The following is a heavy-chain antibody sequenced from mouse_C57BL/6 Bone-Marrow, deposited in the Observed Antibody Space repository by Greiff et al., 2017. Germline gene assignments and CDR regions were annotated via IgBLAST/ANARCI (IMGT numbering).Heavy chain of an antibody. Sequence: QVQLQQPGAELVMPGASVKLSCKASGYTFTSYWMHWVKQRPGQGLEWIGEIDPSDSYTNYNQKFKGKSTLTVDQSSSTAYMQLSSLTSEDSAVYYCARSDPPFITTVVAPDYWGQGTTLTVSS. CDR1: GYTFTSYW. CDR2: IDPSDSYT. CDR3: ARSDPPFITTVVAPDY. D-gene: IGHD1-1*01. J-gene: IGHJ2*01. V-gene: IGHV1-69*01.